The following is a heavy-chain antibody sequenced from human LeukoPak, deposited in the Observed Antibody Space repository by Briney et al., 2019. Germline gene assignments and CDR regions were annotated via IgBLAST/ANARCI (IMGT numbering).Heavy chain of an antibody. Sequence: ASVKVSCKASGYTFTSYGINWVRQAPGQELEWMGWISAYNGNTNYAQELQGRVTMTTDTSTTTAYMELRSLRSDDTAVYYCARPQEEDGYNYNWAFDYWGQGTLVTVSS. CDR2: ISAYNGNT. D-gene: IGHD5-24*01. CDR3: ARPQEEDGYNYNWAFDY. CDR1: GYTFTSYG. V-gene: IGHV1-18*01. J-gene: IGHJ4*02.